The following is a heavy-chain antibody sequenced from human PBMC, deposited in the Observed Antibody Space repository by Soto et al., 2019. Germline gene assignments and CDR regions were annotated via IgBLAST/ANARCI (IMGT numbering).Heavy chain of an antibody. CDR3: AKDIHFIAGAGLDY. CDR1: GFTFDDYA. V-gene: IGHV3-9*01. D-gene: IGHD6-19*01. Sequence: EVQLVESGGGLVQPGRSLRLSCAASGFTFDDYAMHWVRQAPGKGLEWVSGISWNSGSIGYADSVKGRFTISRDNAKNYLYLQMNSLRAEDTALYYCAKDIHFIAGAGLDYWGQGTLVTVSS. CDR2: ISWNSGSI. J-gene: IGHJ4*02.